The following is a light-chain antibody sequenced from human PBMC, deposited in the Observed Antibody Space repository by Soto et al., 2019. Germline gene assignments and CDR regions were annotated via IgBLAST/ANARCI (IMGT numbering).Light chain of an antibody. J-gene: IGKJ4*01. CDR3: QQSYSTPLT. CDR1: QSISTY. V-gene: IGKV1-39*01. CDR2: RAS. Sequence: DIQMTQSPSSLSASVGDRVTISCRASQSISTYLNWYQHKPGTAPRLLIYRASSVKSGVPPRFSGSGSGRDFTLTISSLRPEDFATYYCQQSYSTPLTFGGGTKVDIK.